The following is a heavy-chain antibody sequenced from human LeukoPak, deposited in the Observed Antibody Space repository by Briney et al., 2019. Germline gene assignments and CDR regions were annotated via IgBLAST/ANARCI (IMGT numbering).Heavy chain of an antibody. V-gene: IGHV4-39*01. CDR3: ASQGYSSSWYYFDY. D-gene: IGHD6-13*01. J-gene: IGHJ4*02. CDR2: IYYSGST. CDR1: GGSISSSSYY. Sequence: SETLSLTCTVSGGSISSSSYYWGWIRRPPGKGLEWIGSIYYSGSTYYNPSLKSRVTISVDTSKNQFSLKLSSVTAADTAVYYCASQGYSSSWYYFDYWGQGTLVTVSS.